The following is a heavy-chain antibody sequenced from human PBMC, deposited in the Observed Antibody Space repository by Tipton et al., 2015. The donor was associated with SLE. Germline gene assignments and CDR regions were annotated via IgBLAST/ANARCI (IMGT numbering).Heavy chain of an antibody. CDR3: ARDFRADGEWFDP. V-gene: IGHV4-4*07. J-gene: IGHJ5*02. Sequence: TLSLTCSVSGASISTYYWGWIRQAPGKGLEWVGCMRHSGITNYNPSLKSRVTMSVDTSKNQFSLKLSSVTAADTAVYYCARDFRADGEWFDPWGQGTLVTVSS. D-gene: IGHD5-24*01. CDR2: MRHSGIT. CDR1: GASISTYY.